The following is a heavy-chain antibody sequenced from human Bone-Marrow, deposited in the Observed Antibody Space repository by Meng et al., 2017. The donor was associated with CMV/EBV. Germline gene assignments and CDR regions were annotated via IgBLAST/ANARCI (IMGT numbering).Heavy chain of an antibody. CDR1: GFTFSDYQ. CDR2: INSDGSST. V-gene: IGHV3-74*01. D-gene: IGHD3-3*01. CDR3: ARDGRPYYDFWSGYYDYYYGMDV. J-gene: IGHJ6*02. Sequence: GESLKISCAASGFTFSDYQMNWVRQVPGKGLVWVSRINSDGSSTSYVDSVKGRFTISRDNAKNTLYLQMNSLRAEDTAVYYCARDGRPYYDFWSGYYDYYYGMDVWGQGTTVTFSS.